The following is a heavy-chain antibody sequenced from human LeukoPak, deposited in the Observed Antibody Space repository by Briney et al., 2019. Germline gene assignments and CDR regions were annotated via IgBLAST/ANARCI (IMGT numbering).Heavy chain of an antibody. D-gene: IGHD3/OR15-3a*01. Sequence: GGSLRLSCAASGFTFSSTSMSWVRQAPGKGLEWVANMNLDGSEKYYVDSVKGRFIISRDNAKNSLYLQMNSLTVEDTAIYYCARDDGFSCYSYWGQGTLVTVSS. CDR3: ARDDGFSCYSY. CDR2: MNLDGSEK. J-gene: IGHJ4*02. CDR1: GFTFSSTS. V-gene: IGHV3-7*01.